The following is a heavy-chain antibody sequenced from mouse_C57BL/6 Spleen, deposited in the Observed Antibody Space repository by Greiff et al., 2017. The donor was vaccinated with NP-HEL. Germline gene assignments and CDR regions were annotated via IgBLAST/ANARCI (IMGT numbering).Heavy chain of an antibody. Sequence: QVQLKESGAELVRPGASVTLSCKASGYTFTDYEMHWVKQTPVHGLEWIGAIDPETGGPAYNQKFKGKAILTADKSSSTAYMELRSLTSDDSAVYYCRLRRRDYYAMDYWGQGTSVTVSS. V-gene: IGHV1-15*01. D-gene: IGHD2-4*01. J-gene: IGHJ4*01. CDR3: RLRRRDYYAMDY. CDR2: IDPETGGP. CDR1: GYTFTDYE.